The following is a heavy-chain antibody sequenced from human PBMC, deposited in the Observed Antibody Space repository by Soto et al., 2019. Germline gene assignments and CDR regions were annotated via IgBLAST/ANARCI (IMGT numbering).Heavy chain of an antibody. D-gene: IGHD2-8*01. Sequence: PSETLSLSCTVSGTSVSSYYWSWIRQPPGKGLEWIANIHYSGTTNYNPSLASRVTLSVDTSKNQFSLKMTSVTAADRAMYFCARYNSYAIDYWGRGTLVTVSS. CDR2: IHYSGTT. CDR1: GTSVSSYY. CDR3: ARYNSYAIDY. V-gene: IGHV4-59*02. J-gene: IGHJ4*02.